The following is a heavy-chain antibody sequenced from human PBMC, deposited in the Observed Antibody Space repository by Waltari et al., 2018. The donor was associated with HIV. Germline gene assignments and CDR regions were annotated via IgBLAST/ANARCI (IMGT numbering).Heavy chain of an antibody. V-gene: IGHV4-59*01. Sequence: QIQLQESGPGLVKPSETLSLTCTVSGGSINNYYWSWTRQSPGRGLEWIGYIYYSGTTNYNPSLQSRVTISVDTSKNQFSLKVTSVTAADTAVYYCARFRCSSSSCYGRYAMDVWGQGTTVTVSS. CDR2: IYYSGTT. D-gene: IGHD2-2*01. CDR3: ARFRCSSSSCYGRYAMDV. CDR1: GGSINNYY. J-gene: IGHJ6*02.